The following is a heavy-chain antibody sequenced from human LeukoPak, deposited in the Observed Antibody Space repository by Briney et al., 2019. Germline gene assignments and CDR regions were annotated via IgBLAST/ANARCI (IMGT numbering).Heavy chain of an antibody. CDR3: ARVSSGWWYFDY. Sequence: GRSLRLSCAASGFTLSGYWMHWVRQAPGKGLVWVSRINSDGSSTTYADSVKGRFTISRDNAKNTLYLQMNSLRAEDTAVYFCARVSSGWWYFDYWGQGTLVTVSS. V-gene: IGHV3-74*01. CDR1: GFTLSGYW. D-gene: IGHD6-19*01. J-gene: IGHJ4*02. CDR2: INSDGSST.